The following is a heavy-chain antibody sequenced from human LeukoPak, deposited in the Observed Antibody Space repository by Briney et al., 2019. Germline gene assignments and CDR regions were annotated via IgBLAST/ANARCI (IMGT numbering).Heavy chain of an antibody. CDR2: IDWDDDK. J-gene: IGHJ4*02. CDR3: ARIRGSRYYIYY. CDR1: VFSLSTSGMC. Sequence: SGPTLVNSTQTLTQTCTLSVFSLSTSGMCVSWIRQPPGKALEWLARIDWDDDKYYSTSLKTRLTISKDTSKNLAVLTMTNMDPVDTATYYCARIRGSRYYIYYWGQGTLVTVSS. D-gene: IGHD2-2*01. V-gene: IGHV2-70*11.